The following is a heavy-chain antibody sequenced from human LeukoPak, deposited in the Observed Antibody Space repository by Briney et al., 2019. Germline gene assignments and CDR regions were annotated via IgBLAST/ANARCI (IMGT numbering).Heavy chain of an antibody. CDR3: ARGGVDVGDY. D-gene: IGHD2-8*01. V-gene: IGHV4-31*03. CDR1: GGSISSGGYY. Sequence: PSETLSLTCTVSGGSISSGGYYWSWIRQHPGKGLEWIGYIYYSGSTNYNPSLKSRVTISVDKSKNQFSLKLSSVTAADTAVYYCARGGVDVGDYWGQGTLVTVSS. CDR2: IYYSGST. J-gene: IGHJ4*02.